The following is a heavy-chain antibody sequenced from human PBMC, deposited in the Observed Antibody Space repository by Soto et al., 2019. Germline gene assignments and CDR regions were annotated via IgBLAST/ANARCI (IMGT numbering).Heavy chain of an antibody. J-gene: IGHJ4*02. V-gene: IGHV3-20*04. CDR2: INRHGDST. CDR3: ARDHRWGYEYGDYGDS. CDR1: GFGFDEYG. D-gene: IGHD4-17*01. Sequence: EVYLVESGGGVVRPGGSLRLSCAASGFGFDEYGMRWVRQGPGKGLEWVSGINRHGDSTGYADSVKGRFTISRDNAKNSLYLEMNGLRAEDTAFYYCARDHRWGYEYGDYGDSWGQGTLVTVSS.